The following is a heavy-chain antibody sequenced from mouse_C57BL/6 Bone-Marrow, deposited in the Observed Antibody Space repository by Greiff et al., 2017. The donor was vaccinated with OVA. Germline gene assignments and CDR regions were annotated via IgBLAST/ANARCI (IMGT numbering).Heavy chain of an antibody. CDR2: IYPRSGNT. V-gene: IGHV1-81*01. J-gene: IGHJ3*01. D-gene: IGHD1-1*01. Sequence: VKLQESGAELARPGASVKLSCKASGYTFTSYGISWVKQRTGQGLEWIGEIYPRSGNTYYNEKLKGKATLTADKSSSTAYMELRSLTSEDSAVYFCARGRNYYGSSRGFAYWGQGTLVTVSA. CDR3: ARGRNYYGSSRGFAY. CDR1: GYTFTSYG.